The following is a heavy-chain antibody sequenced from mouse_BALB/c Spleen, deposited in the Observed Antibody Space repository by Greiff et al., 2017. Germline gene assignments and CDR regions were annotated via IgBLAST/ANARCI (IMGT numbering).Heavy chain of an antibody. CDR3: AGEPYYAMDY. CDR1: GYSITSDYA. Sequence: EVKLQESGPGLVKPSQSLSLTCTVTGYSITSDYAWNWIRQFPGNKLEWMGYISYSGSTSYNPSLKSRISITRDTSKNQFFLQLNSVTTEDTATYYCAGEPYYAMDYWGQGTSVTVSS. V-gene: IGHV3-2*02. J-gene: IGHJ4*01. CDR2: ISYSGST.